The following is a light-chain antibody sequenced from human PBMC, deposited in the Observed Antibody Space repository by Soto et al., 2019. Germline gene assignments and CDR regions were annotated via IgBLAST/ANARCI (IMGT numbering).Light chain of an antibody. CDR1: QSVSSY. Sequence: EIVLTQSPATLSLSPGERATLSCRASQSVSSYLAWYQQKPGQAPRLLIYDASNRATGIPARFSGSGSGTAFTLTISSLAPEEFAVYYGQQRSNWPVTFGPGTKVDIK. V-gene: IGKV3-11*01. J-gene: IGKJ3*01. CDR2: DAS. CDR3: QQRSNWPVT.